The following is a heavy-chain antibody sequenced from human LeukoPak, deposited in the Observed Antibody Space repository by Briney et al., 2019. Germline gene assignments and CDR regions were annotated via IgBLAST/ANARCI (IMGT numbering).Heavy chain of an antibody. Sequence: GGSLRLSCAASGFTFSSYSMNWVRQAPGKGLEWVSYIRSSSSTIYYADSVKGRFTISRDNAKNSLYLQTNSLRAEDTAVYYCARDQSYYDSSGYYYPEYFQHWGQGTLVTVSS. J-gene: IGHJ1*01. CDR2: IRSSSSTI. V-gene: IGHV3-48*01. CDR1: GFTFSSYS. CDR3: ARDQSYYDSSGYYYPEYFQH. D-gene: IGHD3-22*01.